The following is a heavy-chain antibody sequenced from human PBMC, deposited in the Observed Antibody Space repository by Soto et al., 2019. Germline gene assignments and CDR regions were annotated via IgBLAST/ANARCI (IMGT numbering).Heavy chain of an antibody. CDR3: ARDRPPKGAFGMDV. J-gene: IGHJ6*02. CDR1: GASITSGDYP. D-gene: IGHD3-16*01. Sequence: ASETLSLTCTVSGASITSGDYPWAWIRQHPGKGLEWIGYIYYNGRTYYSSSLKSRVTLSVDTSKNQFSLRLKSVTAADTAVYYCARDRPPKGAFGMDVWGQGTTVTVSS. V-gene: IGHV4-31*03. CDR2: IYYNGRT.